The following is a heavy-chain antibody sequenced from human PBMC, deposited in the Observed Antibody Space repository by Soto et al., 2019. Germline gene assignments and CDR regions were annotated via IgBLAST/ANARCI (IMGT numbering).Heavy chain of an antibody. CDR2: IIPIFGTA. J-gene: IGHJ4*02. Sequence: GASVKVSCKASGGTFSSYAISWVRQAPGQGLEWMGGIIPIFGTANYAQKFQGRVTITTDESTSTAYMELSSLRSEDTAVYYCARVNPHQVGAIDDWGQGTLVTVSS. D-gene: IGHD1-26*01. CDR3: ARVNPHQVGAIDD. V-gene: IGHV1-69*05. CDR1: GGTFSSYA.